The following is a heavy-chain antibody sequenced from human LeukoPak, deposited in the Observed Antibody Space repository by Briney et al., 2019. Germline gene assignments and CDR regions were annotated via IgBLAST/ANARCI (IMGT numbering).Heavy chain of an antibody. CDR3: AKDRGVGCCTNGACH. J-gene: IGHJ4*02. V-gene: IGHV3-23*01. Sequence: GGSLILSCAAPGFTFSSYAMSWVRQAPGKGLEWVSAISGSGGSIYYADSGKGRLTISRDNSKNTLYLQMNSLRAEDTAVYYCAKDRGVGCCTNGACHWGQGTLVTVSS. D-gene: IGHD2-8*01. CDR2: ISGSGGSI. CDR1: GFTFSSYA.